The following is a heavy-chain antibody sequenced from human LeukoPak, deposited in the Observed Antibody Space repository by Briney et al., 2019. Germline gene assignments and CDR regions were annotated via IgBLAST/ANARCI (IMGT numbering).Heavy chain of an antibody. V-gene: IGHV1-2*02. CDR2: INPNSGGT. D-gene: IGHD1-7*01. CDR1: GYTFIGYY. CDR3: ARRLTRVNSYYGLDV. Sequence: ASVKVSCKASGYTFIGYYIHWVRQAPGQGLELMGWINPNSGGTRNAQKLQGRVTMTSDTSTRTAYMELSSLKSDDTAVYYCARRLTRVNSYYGLDVWGQGTTVTVSS. J-gene: IGHJ6*02.